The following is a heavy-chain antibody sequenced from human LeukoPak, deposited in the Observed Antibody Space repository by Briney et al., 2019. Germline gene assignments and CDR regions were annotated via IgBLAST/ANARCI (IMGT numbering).Heavy chain of an antibody. Sequence: PGGSLRLSCAASGCSFSSYGMHWVRQAPGKGLEWVAVTWYEGSNKYYVDSVQGRFTISRDNSKNTLYLQMNSLRAENTAVYYCARDTGFCSGGSCYSGGFDPWGQGTLVTVSS. V-gene: IGHV3-33*01. D-gene: IGHD2-15*01. CDR2: TWYEGSNK. CDR1: GCSFSSYG. J-gene: IGHJ5*02. CDR3: ARDTGFCSGGSCYSGGFDP.